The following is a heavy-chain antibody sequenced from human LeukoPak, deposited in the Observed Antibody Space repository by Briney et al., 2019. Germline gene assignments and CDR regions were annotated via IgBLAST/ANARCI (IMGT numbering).Heavy chain of an antibody. CDR1: GGSISNFH. CDR2: IYYSGST. Sequence: SETLSLTRTVSGGSISNFHWSWLRQPPGKGLEWIGSIYYSGSTNYNSSLKSRVTISVDTSKNQFFLKLSSVTAADTAVYYCARIGSSGWPNFDYWGQGTLVTVSS. D-gene: IGHD6-19*01. V-gene: IGHV4-59*01. CDR3: ARIGSSGWPNFDY. J-gene: IGHJ4*02.